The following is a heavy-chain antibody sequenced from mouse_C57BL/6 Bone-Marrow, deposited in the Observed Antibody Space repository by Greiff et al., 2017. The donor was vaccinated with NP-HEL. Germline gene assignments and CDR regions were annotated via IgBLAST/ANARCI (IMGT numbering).Heavy chain of an antibody. J-gene: IGHJ1*03. CDR3: TRGPSYYYGSSPYWYFDV. Sequence: EVQLQQSGPELVKPGASVKIPCKASGYTFTDYNMDWVKQSHGKSLEWIGDINPNNGGTIYNQKFKGKATLTVDKSSSTAYMELRSLTSEDTAVYYCTRGPSYYYGSSPYWYFDVWGTGTTVTVSS. CDR1: GYTFTDYN. V-gene: IGHV1-18*01. D-gene: IGHD1-1*01. CDR2: INPNNGGT.